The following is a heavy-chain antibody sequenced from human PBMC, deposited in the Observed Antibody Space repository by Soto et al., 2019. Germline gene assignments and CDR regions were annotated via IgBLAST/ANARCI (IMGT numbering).Heavy chain of an antibody. J-gene: IGHJ4*02. CDR3: ASVNILTGYYFDH. Sequence: PSETLSLTCTVSGGSISSSSYFWGWIRQPPGKGLEWIGSFYYSGGTYYNPSLKSRVTISVDTSKNQFSLKLSSVTAADTAVYYCASVNILTGYYFDHWGQGTLVTVSS. CDR2: FYYSGGT. D-gene: IGHD3-9*01. V-gene: IGHV4-39*01. CDR1: GGSISSSSYF.